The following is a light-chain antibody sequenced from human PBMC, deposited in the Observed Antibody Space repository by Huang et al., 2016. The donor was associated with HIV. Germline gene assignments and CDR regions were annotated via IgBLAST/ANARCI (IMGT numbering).Light chain of an antibody. CDR3: QQYLTSPLT. Sequence: EIILTQSPGTLSLSPGESAALSCWASQHITNNFLAWYQQRSGQAPRLLIYGASSRAIGVPDRFRGSGSATDFTLTISRLEPQDSAVYYCQQYLTSPLTFGGGTNMEIK. CDR2: GAS. J-gene: IGKJ4*01. CDR1: QHITNNF. V-gene: IGKV3-20*01.